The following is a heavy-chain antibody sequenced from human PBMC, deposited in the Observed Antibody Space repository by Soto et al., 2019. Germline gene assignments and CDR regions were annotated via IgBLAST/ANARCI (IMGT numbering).Heavy chain of an antibody. CDR3: ARDGSYSYGYDY. D-gene: IGHD5-18*01. J-gene: IGHJ4*02. CDR2: IYYSGST. CDR1: GGSISSYY. Sequence: SETLSLTCTVSGGSISSYYWSWIRQPPGKGLEWIGYIYYSGSTNYNPSLKSRVTISVDTSKNQFSLKLSSVTAADTAVYYCARDGSYSYGYDYWGQGTLVTVSS. V-gene: IGHV4-59*01.